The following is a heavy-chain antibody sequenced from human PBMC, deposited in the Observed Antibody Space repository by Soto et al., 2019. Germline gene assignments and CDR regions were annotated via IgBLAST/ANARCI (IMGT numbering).Heavy chain of an antibody. Sequence: ASVKVSCKTSGYTFNTYGINWVRQAPGQGLELMGWISAYDGKTTYAEKFQGRVTLTTDTSTSTAYMELRSLRSDDTAIYYCARDPHKFWTSYWFDPWGQGTPVTVS. CDR2: ISAYDGKT. CDR1: GYTFNTYG. D-gene: IGHD3-3*01. CDR3: ARDPHKFWTSYWFDP. V-gene: IGHV1-18*01. J-gene: IGHJ5*02.